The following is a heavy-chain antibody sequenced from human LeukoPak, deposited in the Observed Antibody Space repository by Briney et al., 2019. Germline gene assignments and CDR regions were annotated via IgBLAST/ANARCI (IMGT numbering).Heavy chain of an antibody. J-gene: IGHJ6*01. V-gene: IGHV3-23*01. CDR1: GFTFSGFA. D-gene: IGHD2/OR15-2a*01. CDR2: ISGSGDNT. Sequence: GGSLRLSCAASGFTFSGFAMSWVRRTPGKGLEWVSGISGSGDNTLYAASVKGRFTISRDNSKNTLYLEMNSLRAEDTAIYYCAKMKGHPLQKYFMDVWGQGTTVTVSS. CDR3: AKMKGHPLQKYFMDV.